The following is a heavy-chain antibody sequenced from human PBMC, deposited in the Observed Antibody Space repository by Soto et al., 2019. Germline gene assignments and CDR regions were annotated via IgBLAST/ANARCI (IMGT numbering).Heavy chain of an antibody. Sequence: SETLSLTCAVSGGSISSSNWWSWVRQPPGKGLEWIGEIYHSGSTNYNPSLKSRVTISVDKSKNQFSLKLSSVTAADTAVYYCARNWNYDMDCYYGMDVWGQGTTVTVSS. CDR2: IYHSGST. D-gene: IGHD1-7*01. CDR3: ARNWNYDMDCYYGMDV. CDR1: GGSISSSNW. V-gene: IGHV4-4*02. J-gene: IGHJ6*02.